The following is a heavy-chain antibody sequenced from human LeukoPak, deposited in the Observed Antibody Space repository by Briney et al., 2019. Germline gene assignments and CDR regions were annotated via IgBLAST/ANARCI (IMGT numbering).Heavy chain of an antibody. CDR3: ARAELWFGESQSNFDY. V-gene: IGHV1-8*01. D-gene: IGHD3-10*01. Sequence: ASVKVSCKASGYTFTSYDINWVRQATGQGLEWMGWMNPNSGNTGYAQKFQGRVTMTRNTSISTAYMELSSLRSEDTAVYYCARAELWFGESQSNFDYWGQGTLVTVSS. J-gene: IGHJ4*02. CDR2: MNPNSGNT. CDR1: GYTFTSYD.